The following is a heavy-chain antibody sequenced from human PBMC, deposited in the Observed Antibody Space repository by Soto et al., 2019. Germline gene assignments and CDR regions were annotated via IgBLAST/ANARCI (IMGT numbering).Heavy chain of an antibody. J-gene: IGHJ4*02. D-gene: IGHD1-20*01. CDR1: GGSFSGYY. CDR3: ARGYNRGYFDY. V-gene: IGHV4-34*01. Sequence: QVQLQQWGAGLLKPSETLSLTCAVYGGSFSGYYWSWIRQPPGKGLEWIGEINHSGSTNYNPSLKSRVTIPVDTSKNQFSLKLSSVTAADTAVYYCARGYNRGYFDYWGQGTLVTVSS. CDR2: INHSGST.